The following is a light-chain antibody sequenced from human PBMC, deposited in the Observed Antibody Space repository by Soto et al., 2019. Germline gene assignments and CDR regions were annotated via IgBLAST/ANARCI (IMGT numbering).Light chain of an antibody. V-gene: IGKV3-11*01. Sequence: DIVLTQSPAALSLSPGGRTTLSCRVSQSINIYLAWYQHKLGQAPRLLIYDASIRATGSPARFSGSGSGTDFTLTISSLEPEDFGVYYCQQRYSWPLTFGGGTKVEIK. CDR2: DAS. CDR1: QSINIY. CDR3: QQRYSWPLT. J-gene: IGKJ4*01.